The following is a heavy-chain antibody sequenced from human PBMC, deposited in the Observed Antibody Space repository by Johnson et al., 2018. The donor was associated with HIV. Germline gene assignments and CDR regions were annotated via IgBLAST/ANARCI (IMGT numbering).Heavy chain of an antibody. CDR2: INWSGGST. CDR3: ANYYDSSGYLNPDAFDI. CDR1: GFTFDDYG. V-gene: IGHV3-20*04. D-gene: IGHD3-22*01. Sequence: EQLVESGGGVVRPGGSLRLSCAASGFTFDDYGMSWVRQAPGKGLEWVSGINWSGGSTAYADSVKGRFTISRDNAKNSLYLQMNSQRAEDTALYYCANYYDSSGYLNPDAFDIWGQGTMVTVSS. J-gene: IGHJ3*02.